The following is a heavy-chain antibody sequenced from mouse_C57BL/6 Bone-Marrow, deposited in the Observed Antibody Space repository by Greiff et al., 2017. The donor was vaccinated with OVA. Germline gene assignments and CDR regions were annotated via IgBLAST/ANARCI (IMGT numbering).Heavy chain of an antibody. J-gene: IGHJ3*01. CDR1: GYTFTDYN. D-gene: IGHD2-4*01. Sequence: VQLQQSGPELVKPGASVKIPCKASGYTFTDYNMDWVKQSHGKSLEWIGDINPNNGGTIYTQKFKGKATLTVDKSSSTAYMELRSLTSEDTAVYYCARRGLRGGFAYWGQGTLVTVSA. V-gene: IGHV1-18*01. CDR2: INPNNGGT. CDR3: ARRGLRGGFAY.